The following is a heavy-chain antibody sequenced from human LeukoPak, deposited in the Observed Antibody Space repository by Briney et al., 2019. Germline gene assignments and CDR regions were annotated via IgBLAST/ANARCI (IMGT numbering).Heavy chain of an antibody. CDR2: IYYSGST. CDR1: GGSISSSSYY. Sequence: SETLSLTCTVSGGSISSSSYYWGWIRQPPGKGLEWIGSIYYSGSTYYNPSLKSRVTMSVDTSKNQFSLKLSSVTAADTAVYYCARVKSGYYYFDYWGQGTLVTVSS. D-gene: IGHD3-3*01. CDR3: ARVKSGYYYFDY. V-gene: IGHV4-39*07. J-gene: IGHJ4*02.